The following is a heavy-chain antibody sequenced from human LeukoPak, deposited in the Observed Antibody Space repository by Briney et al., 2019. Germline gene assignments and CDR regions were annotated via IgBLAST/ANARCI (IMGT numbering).Heavy chain of an antibody. Sequence: SETLSLTCIVSGGSISSYSWNWIRQSPGKGLEWVGYISHSGTTSYNSSLKSRATISVDTSKNQFSLKLSSVTAADTAVYYCARRPGQYYFDYWGQGTLVTVSS. J-gene: IGHJ4*02. CDR3: ARRPGQYYFDY. CDR1: GGSISSYS. CDR2: ISHSGTT. V-gene: IGHV4-59*08.